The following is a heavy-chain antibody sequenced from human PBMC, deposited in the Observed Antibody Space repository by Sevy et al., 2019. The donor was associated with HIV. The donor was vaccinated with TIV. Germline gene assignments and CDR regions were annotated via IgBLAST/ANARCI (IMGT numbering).Heavy chain of an antibody. CDR1: GYSFISYG. J-gene: IGHJ6*03. CDR3: ARDDTYSDPARYHYSYMDV. Sequence: KVSCKASGYSFISYGINWVRQAPGQGLEWMGWISPYNGYTTSAQKFQDRVTLTTDTSTSTAYMELRSLRSDDTAVYYCARDDTYSDPARYHYSYMDVWGKGTTVTVSS. V-gene: IGHV1-18*01. D-gene: IGHD1-26*01. CDR2: ISPYNGYT.